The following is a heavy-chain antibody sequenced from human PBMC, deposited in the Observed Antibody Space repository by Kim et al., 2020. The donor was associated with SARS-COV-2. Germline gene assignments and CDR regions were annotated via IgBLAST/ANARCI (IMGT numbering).Heavy chain of an antibody. CDR2: ISSSSSYI. V-gene: IGHV3-21*01. D-gene: IGHD3-9*01. CDR3: ARGGGYDILTGYSPFDY. J-gene: IGHJ4*02. Sequence: GGSLRLSCAASGFTFSSYSMNWVRQAPGKGLEWVSSISSSSSYIYYADSVKGRFTISRENAKNSLYLQMNSLRAEDTAVYYCARGGGYDILTGYSPFDYWGQGTLVTVSS. CDR1: GFTFSSYS.